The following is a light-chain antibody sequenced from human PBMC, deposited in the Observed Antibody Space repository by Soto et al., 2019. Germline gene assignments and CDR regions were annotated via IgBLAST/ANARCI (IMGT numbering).Light chain of an antibody. CDR2: KAS. V-gene: IGKV1-5*03. J-gene: IGKJ2*01. CDR1: QSISNW. Sequence: DIQMTQSPSTLSASVGVRVTITCRASQSISNWLAWYQQKPGKAPKLRIYKASTLESGVPSRFSGSGSGTEFTLTISSRQPDDFATYYCQQYDSYPYTFGQGTRLEIK. CDR3: QQYDSYPYT.